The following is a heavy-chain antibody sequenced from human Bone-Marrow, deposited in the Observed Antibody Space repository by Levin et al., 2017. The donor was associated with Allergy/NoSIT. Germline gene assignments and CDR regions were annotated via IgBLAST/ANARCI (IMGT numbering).Heavy chain of an antibody. CDR2: ISYDGNNQ. V-gene: IGHV3-30*18. J-gene: IGHJ6*03. CDR1: GFTFSSYD. Sequence: PGESLKISCAASGFTFSSYDMHWVRQAPGKGLEWVAVISYDGNNQYYADSVKGRFTISRDNSKNTLYLQMNSLRTEDTAVYYCAKDDFDFWSGYYETHHMDVWGKGTTVTVSS. D-gene: IGHD3-3*01. CDR3: AKDDFDFWSGYYETHHMDV.